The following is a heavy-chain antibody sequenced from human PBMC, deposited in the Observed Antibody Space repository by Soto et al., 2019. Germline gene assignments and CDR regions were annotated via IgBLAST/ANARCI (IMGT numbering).Heavy chain of an antibody. CDR2: INPNSGGT. D-gene: IGHD2-2*01. V-gene: IGHV1-2*02. CDR1: GYTFTDYY. Sequence: QVQLVQSGAEVKKPGASVKVSCKASGYTFTDYYMHWVRQAPGQGLEWMGWINPNSGGTNYAQKFQSRVTMTRVTSISTAYMELSSLRSDDTALYYCAKDPNIVVVPAATGGMDVWGQGTTVTVSS. J-gene: IGHJ6*02. CDR3: AKDPNIVVVPAATGGMDV.